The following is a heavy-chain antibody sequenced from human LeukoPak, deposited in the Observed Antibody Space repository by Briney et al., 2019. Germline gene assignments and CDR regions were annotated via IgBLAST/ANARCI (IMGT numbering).Heavy chain of an antibody. CDR2: ISSSSSTI. J-gene: IGHJ4*02. Sequence: PGGSLRLSCAASGFTFSSYWMSWVRQAPGKGLEWVSYISSSSSTIYYADSVKGRFTISRDNAKNSLYLQMNSLRAEDTAVYYCARERRPYYYDSSGYYYVDWGQGTLVTVSS. CDR1: GFTFSSYW. CDR3: ARERRPYYYDSSGYYYVD. D-gene: IGHD3-22*01. V-gene: IGHV3-48*01.